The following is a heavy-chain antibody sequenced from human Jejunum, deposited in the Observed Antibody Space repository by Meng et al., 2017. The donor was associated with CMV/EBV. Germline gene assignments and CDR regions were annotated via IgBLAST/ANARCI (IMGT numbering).Heavy chain of an antibody. CDR2: ISRGGSTI. V-gene: IGHV3-48*03. D-gene: IGHD3-10*01. CDR1: GFTFSSYE. J-gene: IGHJ4*02. Sequence: SGFTFSSYEMNWVRQAPGKGLEWVSYISRGGSTIYYADSVKGRFTISRDNAKNSLYLQMNSLRAEDTAVYYCARIVGGPARYFDYWGQGTLVTVSS. CDR3: ARIVGGPARYFDY.